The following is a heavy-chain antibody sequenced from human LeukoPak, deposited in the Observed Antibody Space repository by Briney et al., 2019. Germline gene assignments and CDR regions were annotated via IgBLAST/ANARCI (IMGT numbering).Heavy chain of an antibody. J-gene: IGHJ6*03. CDR2: IYYSGST. CDR1: GGSISSSSYY. D-gene: IGHD4-11*01. V-gene: IGHV4-39*07. Sequence: SESLSLTCTVSGGSISSSSYYWGWIRQPPGKGLEWIGSIYYSGSTYYNPSLKSRVTISVDTSKNQFSLKLSSVTAADTAVYYCARASVTYYYYYYMDVWGKGTTVTVSS. CDR3: ARASVTYYYYYYMDV.